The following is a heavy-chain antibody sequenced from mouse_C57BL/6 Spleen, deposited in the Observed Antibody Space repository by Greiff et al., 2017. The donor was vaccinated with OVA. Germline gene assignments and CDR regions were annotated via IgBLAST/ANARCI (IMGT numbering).Heavy chain of an antibody. CDR3: ARRYGSSSEYFDV. J-gene: IGHJ1*03. Sequence: EVQLQQSGPELVKPGASVKIPCKASGYTFTDYNVDWVKQSHGKSLEWIGDINPNNGGTIYNQKFKGKATLTVDKSSSTAYMELRSLTSEDTAVYYCARRYGSSSEYFDVWGTGTTVTVSS. D-gene: IGHD1-1*01. CDR2: INPNNGGT. CDR1: GYTFTDYN. V-gene: IGHV1-18*01.